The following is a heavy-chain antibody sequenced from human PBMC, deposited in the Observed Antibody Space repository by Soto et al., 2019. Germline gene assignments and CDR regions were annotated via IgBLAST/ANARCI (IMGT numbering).Heavy chain of an antibody. V-gene: IGHV3-9*01. CDR2: ITWNSRVL. J-gene: IGHJ4*02. D-gene: IGHD3-3*01. CDR3: AKGRYDFWSSYYFDS. CDR1: GLNFDDFA. Sequence: EVQLVESGGRLVQPGRSLRLSCVGTGLNFDDFAMHWVRQAPGKGLEWVSGITWNSRVLAYADSVKGRFTISRDNARNSLYMQMDSLRDEDTALYYCAKGRYDFWSSYYFDSWGQGTLVTVSS.